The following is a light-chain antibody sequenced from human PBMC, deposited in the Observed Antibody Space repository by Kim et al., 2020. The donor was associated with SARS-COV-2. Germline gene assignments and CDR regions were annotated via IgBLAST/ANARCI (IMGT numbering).Light chain of an antibody. Sequence: SPGERATLSCRASQSVSSNLAWYQQKLGQAPRLLIYGASTRATGIPARFSGSGSGTEFTLTISSLQSEDFAVYYCQQYNNWPPDTFGQGTRLEIK. J-gene: IGKJ5*01. CDR3: QQYNNWPPDT. CDR2: GAS. CDR1: QSVSSN. V-gene: IGKV3-15*01.